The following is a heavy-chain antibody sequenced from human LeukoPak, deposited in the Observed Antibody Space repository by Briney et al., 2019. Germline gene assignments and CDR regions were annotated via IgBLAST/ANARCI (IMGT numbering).Heavy chain of an antibody. CDR3: ARDSGLGYCSTTSCSYGLDV. V-gene: IGHV4-59*01. D-gene: IGHD2-2*01. CDR1: DXSISNYY. CDR2: IQYSGST. Sequence: SETLSLTCSVSDXSISNYYWTWIRQPPGKGQEWIGNIQYSGSTNFNPSLKSRVTVSVDTSKNQVSLKLRSVTAADTAVYYCARDSGLGYCSTTSCSYGLDVWGQGTPVFVS. J-gene: IGHJ6*02.